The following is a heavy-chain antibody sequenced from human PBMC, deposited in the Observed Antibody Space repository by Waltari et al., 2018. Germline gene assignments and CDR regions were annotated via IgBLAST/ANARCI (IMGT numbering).Heavy chain of an antibody. D-gene: IGHD6-19*01. Sequence: QVQLVESGGGVVQPGRSLRLSCAVSGFKFSDYDIHWVRLIPGQGLQWVAVVSYNGGNQSYSDSVRGRFSTSRDNSNNTAFLQMSSLRPNDTAVYYCARVLRHATGWYWVFDHWGQGTLVTVSS. V-gene: IGHV3-30-3*01. CDR1: GFKFSDYD. CDR3: ARVLRHATGWYWVFDH. CDR2: VSYNGGNQ. J-gene: IGHJ4*02.